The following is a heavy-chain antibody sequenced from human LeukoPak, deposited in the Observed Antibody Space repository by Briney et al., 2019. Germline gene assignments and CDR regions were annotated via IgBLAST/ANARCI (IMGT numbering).Heavy chain of an antibody. CDR2: IKSDGSEE. J-gene: IGHJ4*02. CDR3: ARGDLWLGH. CDR1: GFIFSSYW. Sequence: GGSLRLFCATSGFIFSSYWMCWVRQAPGKGLEWVANIKSDGSEEYYGDSVKGRFTISRDNAKNSLYLQMNSLRVEDTAVYYCARGDLWLGHWGQGSLVTVSS. V-gene: IGHV3-7*01. D-gene: IGHD3-10*01.